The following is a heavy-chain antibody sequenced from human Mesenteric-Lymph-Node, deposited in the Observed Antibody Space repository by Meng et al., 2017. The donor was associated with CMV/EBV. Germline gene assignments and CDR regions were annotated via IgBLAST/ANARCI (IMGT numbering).Heavy chain of an antibody. J-gene: IGHJ5*02. CDR2: IYSGGST. D-gene: IGHD2-21*02. Sequence: CAASGFTVSSNYMSWVRQAPGKGLEWVSVIYSGGSTYYADSVKGRFTISRHNPKNTLYLQMNSLRAEDTAVYYCARQVTRGDFEATWGQGTLVTVSS. CDR3: ARQVTRGDFEAT. V-gene: IGHV3-53*04. CDR1: GFTVSSNY.